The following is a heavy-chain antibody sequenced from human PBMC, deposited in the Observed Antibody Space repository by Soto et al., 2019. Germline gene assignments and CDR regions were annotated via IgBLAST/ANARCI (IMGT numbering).Heavy chain of an antibody. CDR2: INNDGSRT. Sequence: LRLSCAASGFTFSSYWMHWVRQAPGKGLVWVSRINNDGSRTSYADSVKGRFTISRDNAQNTLYLQMNSLRAEDTAVYYCARDEQFQSFDYWGQGTLVTVSS. CDR1: GFTFSSYW. J-gene: IGHJ4*02. CDR3: ARDEQFQSFDY. V-gene: IGHV3-74*01. D-gene: IGHD4-4*01.